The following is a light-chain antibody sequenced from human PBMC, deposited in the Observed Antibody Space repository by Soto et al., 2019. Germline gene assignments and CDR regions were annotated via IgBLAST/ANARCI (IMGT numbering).Light chain of an antibody. Sequence: EVVLTQSPATLSLSPGERATLSCRASQSVSSNLAWYQQRPGQAPRLLIHGASNRPTGIPTRFSGSGSGTDFTLTISSLEAEDSAVYYCQQRTGWPITCGQGTRLEIK. CDR3: QQRTGWPIT. J-gene: IGKJ5*01. CDR2: GAS. V-gene: IGKV3-11*01. CDR1: QSVSSN.